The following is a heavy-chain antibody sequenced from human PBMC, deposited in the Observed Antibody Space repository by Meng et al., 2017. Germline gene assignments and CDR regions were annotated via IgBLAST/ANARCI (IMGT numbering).Heavy chain of an antibody. CDR2: ISYDGSNK. V-gene: IGHV3-30*01. D-gene: IGHD3-10*01. CDR1: RFTFSSYT. Sequence: QVQLVEAGGGGVQLGSSLIPSFASSRFTFSSYTMHWVRQAPGKGLEWVAVISYDGSNKYYADSVKGRFTISRDNSKNTLYLQMNSLRAEDTAVYYCASMGYWGQGTLVTVSS. J-gene: IGHJ4*02. CDR3: ASMGY.